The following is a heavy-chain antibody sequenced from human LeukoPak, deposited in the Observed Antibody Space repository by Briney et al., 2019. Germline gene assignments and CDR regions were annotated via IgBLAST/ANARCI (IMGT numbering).Heavy chain of an antibody. CDR1: GVSISSYD. CDR2: IYYSGST. Sequence: PSETLSLSCTVSGVSISSYDWSWVRQPPGKGLEWIGYIYYSGSTNYNPSLKSRVIISVDTSKNQFSLKLSSVPAADTAVYYCARGPVIPSNVEYFDYWGQGTLVTVSS. CDR3: ARGPVIPSNVEYFDY. V-gene: IGHV4-59*01. J-gene: IGHJ4*02. D-gene: IGHD4-23*01.